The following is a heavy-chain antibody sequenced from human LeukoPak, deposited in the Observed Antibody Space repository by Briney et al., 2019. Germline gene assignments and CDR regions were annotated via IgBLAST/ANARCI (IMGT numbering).Heavy chain of an antibody. D-gene: IGHD3-10*01. CDR1: GFTFSTYG. CDR2: ISYDGSTK. V-gene: IGHV3-30*18. J-gene: IGHJ4*02. Sequence: GGSLRLSCTASGFTFSTYGMHWVRQAPGKGLEWVTLISYDGSTKYYSDSVKGRFTIFRDNSKNTLYLQMNSLRPEDTAVYYCAKDWNYYGSGSYYDSWGYWGQGTLVTVSS. CDR3: AKDWNYYGSGSYYDSWGY.